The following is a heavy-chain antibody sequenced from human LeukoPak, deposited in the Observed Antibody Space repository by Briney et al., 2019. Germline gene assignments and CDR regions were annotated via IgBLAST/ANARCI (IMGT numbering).Heavy chain of an antibody. CDR1: GGSIISSAYY. J-gene: IGHJ4*02. CDR3: VRTEVSSGSEDN. Sequence: SQTLSLTCTFSGGSIISSAYYWSWIRQPPGKSLDWIGYIYFSGSAYYNPSLKSRFTISLDTSKNQFSLILSSVTAADTAVYYCVRTEVSSGSEDNWGQGTLVTVYS. CDR2: IYFSGSA. V-gene: IGHV4-30-4*08. D-gene: IGHD6-19*01.